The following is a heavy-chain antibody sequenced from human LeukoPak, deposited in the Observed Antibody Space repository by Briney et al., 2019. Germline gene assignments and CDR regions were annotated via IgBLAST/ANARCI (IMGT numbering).Heavy chain of an antibody. D-gene: IGHD2-21*01. V-gene: IGHV1-69*04. Sequence: SVKVSCKASGYTFTGYYMHWVRQAPGQGLEWMGRIIPILGIANYAQKFQGRVTITADKSTSTAYMELSSLRSEDTAVYYCARAAWVSTSSKYYFDNWGQGTLVTVSS. CDR1: GYTFTGYY. J-gene: IGHJ4*02. CDR2: IIPILGIA. CDR3: ARAAWVSTSSKYYFDN.